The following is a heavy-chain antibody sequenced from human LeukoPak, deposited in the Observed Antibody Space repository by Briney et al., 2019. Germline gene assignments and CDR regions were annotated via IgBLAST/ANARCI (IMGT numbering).Heavy chain of an antibody. D-gene: IGHD3-10*01. CDR3: ARVGTYGSGSYLSWLDY. Sequence: SETLSLTCTVPGGSISSYYRSWIRQPPGKGLEWSGYIYYSGSTNYNPSLKSRVTISVDTSKNQFSLKLSSVTAADTAVYYCARVGTYGSGSYLSWLDYWGQGTLVTVSS. CDR2: IYYSGST. V-gene: IGHV4-59*01. J-gene: IGHJ4*02. CDR1: GGSISSYY.